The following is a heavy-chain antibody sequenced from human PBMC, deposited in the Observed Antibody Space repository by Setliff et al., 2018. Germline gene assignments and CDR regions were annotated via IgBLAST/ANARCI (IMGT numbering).Heavy chain of an antibody. Sequence: SETLSLTCAVSGYSISSGYYWGWIRQPPGKGLEWIGSIYHSGSTYYNPSLKSRVTISVDTSKNQFSLKLSSVTAADTAVYYCARGVGNQLLLYGSNWFDPWGQGTLVTVSS. CDR2: IYHSGST. J-gene: IGHJ5*02. V-gene: IGHV4-38-2*01. CDR3: ARGVGNQLLLYGSNWFDP. D-gene: IGHD2-2*01. CDR1: GYSISSGYY.